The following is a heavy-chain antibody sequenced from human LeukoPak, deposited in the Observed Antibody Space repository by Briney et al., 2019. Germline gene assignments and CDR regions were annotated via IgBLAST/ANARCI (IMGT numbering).Heavy chain of an antibody. V-gene: IGHV4-59*08. CDR2: IFYSGST. CDR1: GGSISRYY. CDR3: ARLGRYYYGMDV. D-gene: IGHD1-26*01. J-gene: IGHJ6*02. Sequence: SETLSLTCTVSGGSISRYYWSWIRQPPGKGLEWIGYIFYSGSTNYNPSLRSRVTISVDTSNDQFSLNLISVTASDTAIYYCARLGRYYYGMDVWGQGTTVTVSS.